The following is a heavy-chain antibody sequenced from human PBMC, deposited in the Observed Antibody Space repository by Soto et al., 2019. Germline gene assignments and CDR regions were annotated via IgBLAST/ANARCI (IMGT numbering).Heavy chain of an antibody. V-gene: IGHV3-23*01. CDR3: AKDAPGSGWLSDY. Sequence: LRLSCAASGFTFRIYAMSWVRQAPGKGLEWVSTISGNGGTSYADFVRGRFTISRDNSENTLYLQMNSLRAEDTAVYYCAKDAPGSGWLSDYWGQGTRVTV. J-gene: IGHJ4*02. D-gene: IGHD3-22*01. CDR2: ISGNGGT. CDR1: GFTFRIYA.